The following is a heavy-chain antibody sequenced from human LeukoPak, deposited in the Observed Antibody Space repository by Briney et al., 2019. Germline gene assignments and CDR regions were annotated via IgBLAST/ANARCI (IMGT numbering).Heavy chain of an antibody. CDR1: GFDFSSNW. CDR2: IKGDGIST. Sequence: GGSLRLSCAVSGFDFSSNWMHWVRHAPGQGLVWVSRIKGDGISTNYADSVKGRFTISRDIAKNTLYLQMNSLRAEDTGVYYCAKDHYWSIDYWGRGTLVTVSS. CDR3: AKDHYWSIDY. J-gene: IGHJ4*02. V-gene: IGHV3-74*01. D-gene: IGHD3-3*01.